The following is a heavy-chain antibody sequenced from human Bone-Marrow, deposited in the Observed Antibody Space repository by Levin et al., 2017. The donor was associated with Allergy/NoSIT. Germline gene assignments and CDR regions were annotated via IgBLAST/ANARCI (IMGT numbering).Heavy chain of an antibody. V-gene: IGHV3-33*01. J-gene: IGHJ3*02. D-gene: IGHD3-22*01. CDR2: IWYDGSNK. CDR3: ARDDYYYDSSGYWSPGAFDI. CDR1: GFTFSSYG. Sequence: GESLKISCAASGFTFSSYGMHWVRQAPGKGLEWVAVIWYDGSNKYYADSVKGRFTISRDNSKNTLYLQMNSLRAEDTAVYYCARDDYYYDSSGYWSPGAFDIWGQGTMVTVSS.